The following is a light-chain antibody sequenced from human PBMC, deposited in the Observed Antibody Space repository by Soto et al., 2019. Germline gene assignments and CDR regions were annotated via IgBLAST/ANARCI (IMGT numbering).Light chain of an antibody. CDR3: QQYNSYPWT. CDR1: QGIGDA. CDR2: DAS. Sequence: DIQMTQCPSSVSASVGDRVTITCRASQGIGDALGWYQQKPGKAPNLLIYDASTLESGVPARFSGGDSGTEFTLTISSLQPDDFTTFDCQQYNSYPWTFGQGTKVDI. V-gene: IGKV1-17*01. J-gene: IGKJ1*01.